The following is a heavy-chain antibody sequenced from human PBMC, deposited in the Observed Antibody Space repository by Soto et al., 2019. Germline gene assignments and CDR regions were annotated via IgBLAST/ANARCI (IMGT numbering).Heavy chain of an antibody. V-gene: IGHV1-3*01. CDR2: INAGNGNT. CDR3: ARGTPTVTTWFDP. CDR1: GYTFTSYA. D-gene: IGHD4-17*01. J-gene: IGHJ5*02. Sequence: QVQLVQSGAEVKKPGASVKVSCKASGYTFTSYAMHWVRQAPGQRLEWMGWINAGNGNTKYSQKFQGRVTITRDTSASTAYMELSSLRSEDTAVYYCARGTPTVTTWFDPWGQGTLVTVSS.